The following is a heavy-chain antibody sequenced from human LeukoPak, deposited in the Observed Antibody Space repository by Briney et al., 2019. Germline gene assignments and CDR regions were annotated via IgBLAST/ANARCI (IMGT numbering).Heavy chain of an antibody. V-gene: IGHV1-8*01. CDR1: GYTFTSYD. J-gene: IGHJ4*02. Sequence: WASVKVSCKASGYTFTSYDINWVRQATGQGLEWMGWMNPNSGNTGYALKFQGRVTITRNTSISTANMELSSLRSEDTAVYYCARGLNYDFWSGYYYWGQGTLVTVSS. D-gene: IGHD3-3*01. CDR2: MNPNSGNT. CDR3: ARGLNYDFWSGYYY.